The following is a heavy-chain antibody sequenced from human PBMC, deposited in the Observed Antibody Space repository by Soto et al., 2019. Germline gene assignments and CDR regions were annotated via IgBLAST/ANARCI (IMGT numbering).Heavy chain of an antibody. CDR2: IFPSDSDT. CDR3: ARGVLGFGESENPSNWFDP. D-gene: IGHD3-10*01. V-gene: IGHV5-51*01. J-gene: IGHJ5*02. Sequence: GESLKISCRTSGYRFTSYWIAWVRQMPGKGLEWMGIIFPSDSDTRYSPSFQGQVTISADRSTSTVFLQWASLKASDTAVYYCARGVLGFGESENPSNWFDPWGQGTLVTVSS. CDR1: GYRFTSYW.